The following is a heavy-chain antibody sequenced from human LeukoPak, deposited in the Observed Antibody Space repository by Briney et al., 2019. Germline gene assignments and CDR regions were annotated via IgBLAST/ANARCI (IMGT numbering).Heavy chain of an antibody. D-gene: IGHD5-18*01. Sequence: GGSLRLSCAASGFIFSSYALHWVRQAPGKGLEWVSVISYDASNKYYADSVKGRFTISRDNSGNTMDLQMNSLRAEDTAVYYCARAGGYSYGDLTFDVWGQGTMVRVSS. CDR1: GFIFSSYA. CDR3: ARAGGYSYGDLTFDV. V-gene: IGHV3-30*04. CDR2: ISYDASNK. J-gene: IGHJ3*01.